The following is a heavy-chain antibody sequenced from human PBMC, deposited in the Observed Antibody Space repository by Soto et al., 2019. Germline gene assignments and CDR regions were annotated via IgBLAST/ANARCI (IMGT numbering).Heavy chain of an antibody. J-gene: IGHJ5*01. V-gene: IGHV6-1*01. CDR1: GDSVTSNTAS. D-gene: IGHD7-27*01. Sequence: SQTLSLTYAISGDSVTSNTASWNWVRHSPSRGLEWLGRTYYRKSKWLYDYAVSVRSRITINPDTSKNQFSLHLTSVTPEDTSVYFCARGRYCLTGRCFPNWFDSWGQGALVTVSS. CDR3: ARGRYCLTGRCFPNWFDS. CDR2: TYYRKSKWLY.